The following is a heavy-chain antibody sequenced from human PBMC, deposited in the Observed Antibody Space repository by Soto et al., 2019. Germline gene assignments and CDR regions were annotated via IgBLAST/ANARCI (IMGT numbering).Heavy chain of an antibody. V-gene: IGHV1-18*01. CDR3: ARAGGSILTSKNSGPKY. Sequence: ASVKLSCKASGYTLTIYGIIWVRQAPGQGLEWMGWISAYNGNTNYAQKLQGRVTMTTDTSTSTAYMELRSLRSDDTAVYYCARAGGSILTSKNSGPKYWGQGTLVTVSS. CDR2: ISAYNGNT. J-gene: IGHJ4*02. D-gene: IGHD5-12*01. CDR1: GYTLTIYG.